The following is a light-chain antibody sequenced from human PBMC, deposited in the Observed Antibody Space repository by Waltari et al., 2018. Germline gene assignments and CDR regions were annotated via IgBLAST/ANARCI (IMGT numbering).Light chain of an antibody. CDR1: DSDVGAYDF. Sequence: QSALTQPASVSGSPGQSITISCSGTDSDVGAYDFVSWYQQHPGKAPHRIIYEVSKRRSGISNRFSASKSGNTASLTISGLQAEDEADYYWSSYTTSSAPGVFGTGTRVTVL. J-gene: IGLJ1*01. V-gene: IGLV2-14*01. CDR2: EVS. CDR3: SSYTTSSAPGV.